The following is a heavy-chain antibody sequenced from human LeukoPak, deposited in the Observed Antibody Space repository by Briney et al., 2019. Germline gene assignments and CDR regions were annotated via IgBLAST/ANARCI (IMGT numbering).Heavy chain of an antibody. V-gene: IGHV3-23*01. D-gene: IGHD3-3*01. CDR3: AKDPPYDFWSGYIYLDY. Sequence: GGSLRLSCAASGFTFSSYAMNWVRQAPGKGLEWVSGISGSGGSTYYADSVRGRFTISRDNFKNTLYLQMNSLRAEDTAVYYCAKDPPYDFWSGYIYLDYWGQGTLVTVSS. CDR2: ISGSGGST. J-gene: IGHJ4*02. CDR1: GFTFSSYA.